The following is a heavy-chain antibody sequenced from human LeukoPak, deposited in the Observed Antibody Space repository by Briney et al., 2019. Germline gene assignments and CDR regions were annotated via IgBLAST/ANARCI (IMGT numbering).Heavy chain of an antibody. CDR1: GGSISSTNYY. Sequence: SETLSLTCSVSGGSISSTNYYWDWIRQPPGKGLEWIGSMYYSGNAYYTPSLNSRVTISLDTSNNQFSLNLTSVTAADTAVYYCAAPTTLTGEVDSTGYYLGSNAFDIWGQGTMVTVSS. CDR3: AAPTTLTGEVDSTGYYLGSNAFDI. V-gene: IGHV4-39*01. CDR2: MYYSGNA. J-gene: IGHJ3*02. D-gene: IGHD3-22*01.